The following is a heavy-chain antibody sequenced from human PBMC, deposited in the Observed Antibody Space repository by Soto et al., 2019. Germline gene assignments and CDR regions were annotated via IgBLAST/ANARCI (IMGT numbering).Heavy chain of an antibody. D-gene: IGHD6-19*01. Sequence: GGSLRLSCAASGFTFSSYGMHWVRQAPGKGLEWVAVIWYDGSNKYYADSVKGRFTISRDNSKNTLYLQMNSLRAEDTAVYYCASSGYSSVLNPFDYWGQGTLVTVSS. CDR3: ASSGYSSVLNPFDY. CDR1: GFTFSSYG. V-gene: IGHV3-33*01. CDR2: IWYDGSNK. J-gene: IGHJ4*02.